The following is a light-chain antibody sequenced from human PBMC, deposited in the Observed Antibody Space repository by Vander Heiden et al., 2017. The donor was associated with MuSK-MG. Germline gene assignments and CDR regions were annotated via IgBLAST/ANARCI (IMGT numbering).Light chain of an antibody. V-gene: IGKV3-15*01. CDR3: QQYNNWPPYT. CDR2: GAS. CDR1: QSVNSN. J-gene: IGKJ2*01. Sequence: EIVMTQSPATLSVSPGERATLSCRASQSVNSNLAWYQQKPGQAPRLLIYGASTRATGIPARFSGSGSGTEFTLTISSLQSADFAVYYCQQYNNWPPYTFGQGTELEIK.